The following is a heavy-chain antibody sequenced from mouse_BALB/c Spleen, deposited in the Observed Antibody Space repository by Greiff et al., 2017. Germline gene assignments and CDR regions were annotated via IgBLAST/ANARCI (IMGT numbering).Heavy chain of an antibody. D-gene: IGHD1-1*01. CDR2: INPSTGYT. CDR3: ATSTVVHYYAMDY. J-gene: IGHJ4*01. V-gene: IGHV1-7*01. CDR1: GYTFTSYW. Sequence: VQLQQSGAELAKPGASVKMSCKASGYTFTSYWMHWVKQRPGQGLEWIGYINPSTGYTEYNQKFKDKATLTADKSSSTAYMQLSSLTSEDSAVYYCATSTVVHYYAMDYWGQGTSVTVSS.